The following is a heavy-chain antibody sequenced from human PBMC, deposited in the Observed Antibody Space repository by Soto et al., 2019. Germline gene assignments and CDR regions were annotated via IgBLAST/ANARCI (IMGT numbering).Heavy chain of an antibody. CDR1: RHLSSYA. CDR3: ARDRAFYYDSSGPRTWAFDI. Sequence: GASVKGLLQGFWRHLSSYAISWVRQAPGQGLEWMGGIIPIFGTAIYAQKFQGRVTITADESTSTAYMELSSLRSEDTAVYYCARDRAFYYDSSGPRTWAFDIWGQGTMVTVSS. CDR2: IIPIFGTA. V-gene: IGHV1-69*13. D-gene: IGHD3-22*01. J-gene: IGHJ3*02.